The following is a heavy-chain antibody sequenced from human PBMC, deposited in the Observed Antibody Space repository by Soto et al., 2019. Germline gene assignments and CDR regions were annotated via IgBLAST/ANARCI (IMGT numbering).Heavy chain of an antibody. CDR2: INAGNGNT. Sequence: QVQVVQSGAEEKKPGASVKVSCKASGYTFTSYAMHWVRQAPGQRLGWMGWINAGNGNTKYSQKFQGRVIITRDTSASTAYMELSSLRSEDTAVYYCARSIVVVTALDYWGQGTLVTVSS. D-gene: IGHD2-21*02. V-gene: IGHV1-3*05. CDR1: GYTFTSYA. CDR3: ARSIVVVTALDY. J-gene: IGHJ4*02.